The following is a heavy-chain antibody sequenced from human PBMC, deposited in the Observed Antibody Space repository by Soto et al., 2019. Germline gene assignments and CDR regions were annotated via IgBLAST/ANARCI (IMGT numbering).Heavy chain of an antibody. J-gene: IGHJ6*02. D-gene: IGHD6-19*01. CDR3: ARDWGYSSGWSFYYYYGMDV. CDR2: ISYDGSNK. Sequence: HPAGSLGLSCAASGVTFISYAMHWVRQAPGKGLEWVAVISYDGSNKYYADSVKGRFTISRDNSKNTLYLQMNSLRAEDTAVYYCARDWGYSSGWSFYYYYGMDVWGQGTTVTVSS. CDR1: GVTFISYA. V-gene: IGHV3-30-3*01.